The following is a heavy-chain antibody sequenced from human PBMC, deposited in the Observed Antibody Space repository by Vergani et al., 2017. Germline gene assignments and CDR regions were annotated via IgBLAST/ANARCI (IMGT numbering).Heavy chain of an antibody. J-gene: IGHJ4*02. Sequence: QVQLVESGGGVVQPGRSLRLSCAASGFTFSSYGMHWVRQAPGKGLEWVAVISYDGSNKYYADSVKGRFTISRDNSKNTLYLQMNSLRAEDTAVYYCAKGVAASGLKSSSLDYWGQGTLVTVSS. V-gene: IGHV3-30*18. CDR2: ISYDGSNK. CDR3: AKGVAASGLKSSSLDY. CDR1: GFTFSSYG. D-gene: IGHD2-15*01.